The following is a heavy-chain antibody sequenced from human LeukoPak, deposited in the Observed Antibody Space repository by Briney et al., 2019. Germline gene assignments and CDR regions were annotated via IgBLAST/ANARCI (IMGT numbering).Heavy chain of an antibody. CDR3: ARDLGGYSYGALDY. J-gene: IGHJ4*02. Sequence: GVLRLSCAASGFTFSSYGMHWVRQAPGKGLEWVAFIRYDGSNKYYADSVKGRFTISRDNSKNTLYLQMNSLRAEDTAVYYCARDLGGYSYGALDYWGQGTLVTVSS. V-gene: IGHV3-30*02. D-gene: IGHD5-18*01. CDR1: GFTFSSYG. CDR2: IRYDGSNK.